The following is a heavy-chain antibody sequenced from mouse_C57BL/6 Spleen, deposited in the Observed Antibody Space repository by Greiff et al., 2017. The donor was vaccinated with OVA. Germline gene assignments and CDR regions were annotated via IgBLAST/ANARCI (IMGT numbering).Heavy chain of an antibody. V-gene: IGHV1-26*01. Sequence: VQLQQSGPELVKPGASVKISCKASGYTFTDYYMNWVKQSHGKSLEWIGDINPNNGGTSYNQKFKGKATLTVDKSSSTAYMELRSLTSEDSAVYYCASPRQLRLPYAMDYWGQGTSVTVSS. D-gene: IGHD3-2*02. CDR1: GYTFTDYY. J-gene: IGHJ4*01. CDR2: INPNNGGT. CDR3: ASPRQLRLPYAMDY.